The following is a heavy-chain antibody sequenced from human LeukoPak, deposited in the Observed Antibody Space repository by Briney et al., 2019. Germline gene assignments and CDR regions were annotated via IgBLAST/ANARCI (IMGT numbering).Heavy chain of an antibody. CDR3: ARNRYYYGSGNYGVPNWFDP. V-gene: IGHV4-39*01. Sequence: PSETLSLTCTVSGGSISSNSYYWGWIRQPPGKGLEWIGSVYYSGSTYYKPSLKSRVTISVDTSKNQFSLKLSSVTAADTAVYYCARNRYYYGSGNYGVPNWFDPWGQGTLVTVSS. J-gene: IGHJ5*02. D-gene: IGHD3-10*01. CDR2: VYYSGST. CDR1: GGSISSNSYY.